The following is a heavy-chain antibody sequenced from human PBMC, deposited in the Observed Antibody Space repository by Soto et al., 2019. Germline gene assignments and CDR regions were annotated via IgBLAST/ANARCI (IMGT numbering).Heavy chain of an antibody. CDR1: GGSISSGGYY. V-gene: IGHV4-31*03. CDR3: ARSLSGYGVIDY. D-gene: IGHD5-12*01. CDR2: IYYSGST. Sequence: SETLSLTCTVSGGSISSGGYYWSWIRQHPGKGLEWIGYIYYSGSTYYNPSLKSRVTISVDTSKNQFSLKLSSVTAADTAVYYCARSLSGYGVIDYWGQGTLVTVSS. J-gene: IGHJ4*02.